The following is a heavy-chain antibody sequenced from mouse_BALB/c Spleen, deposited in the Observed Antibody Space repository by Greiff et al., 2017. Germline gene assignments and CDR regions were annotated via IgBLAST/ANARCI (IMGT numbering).Heavy chain of an antibody. Sequence: EVQGVESGGGLVKPGGSLKLSCAASGFTFSSYAMSWVRQSPEKRLEWVAEISSGGSYTYYPDTVTGRFTISRDNAKNTLYLEMSSLRSEDTAMYYCARAGYDEAWFAYWGQGTLVTVSA. J-gene: IGHJ3*01. D-gene: IGHD2-2*01. V-gene: IGHV5-9-4*01. CDR2: ISSGGSYT. CDR1: GFTFSSYA. CDR3: ARAGYDEAWFAY.